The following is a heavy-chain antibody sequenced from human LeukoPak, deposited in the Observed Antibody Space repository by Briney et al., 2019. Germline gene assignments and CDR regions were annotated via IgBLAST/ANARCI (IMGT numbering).Heavy chain of an antibody. V-gene: IGHV1-2*02. J-gene: IGHJ6*02. Sequence: GASVKVSCKASGYTFTGYYMHWVRQAPGQGLEWMGWINPNSGGTNYAQKFQGRVTMTSDTSISTAYMELSRLRSDDTAVYYCAREVYKLGIDYYFGMDVWGQGTTGTVSS. CDR2: INPNSGGT. CDR1: GYTFTGYY. CDR3: AREVYKLGIDYYFGMDV. D-gene: IGHD7-27*01.